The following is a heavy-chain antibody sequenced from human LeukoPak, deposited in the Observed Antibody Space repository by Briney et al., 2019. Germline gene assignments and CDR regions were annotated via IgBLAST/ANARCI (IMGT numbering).Heavy chain of an antibody. CDR3: ARGLGYCTSTTCLLPFDY. CDR2: IYSGGST. V-gene: IGHV3-53*01. CDR1: GFTVSTYY. D-gene: IGHD2-2*01. J-gene: IGHJ4*02. Sequence: PGGSLRLSCAASGFTVSTYYMTWVRQAPGKGLECVSVIYSGGSTYYADSVKGRFTVSRDNSKNTLYLQMNSLRAEGTAMNYCARGLGYCTSTTCLLPFDYWGQGTLVTVSS.